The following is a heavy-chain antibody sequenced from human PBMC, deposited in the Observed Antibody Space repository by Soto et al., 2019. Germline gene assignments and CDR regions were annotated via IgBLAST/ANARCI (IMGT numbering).Heavy chain of an antibody. CDR2: IYYSGRT. Sequence: SETLSLTCTVSGGSISSSGYYWTWIRQHPGKGLEWIGYIYYSGRTYYNPSLKSRVTISIDKSKNQFSLNLSSVIAADTAVYHCVKNSNPYYFDYWGQGTLVTVSS. CDR1: GGSISSSGYY. J-gene: IGHJ4*02. D-gene: IGHD2-15*01. V-gene: IGHV4-31*09. CDR3: VKNSNPYYFDY.